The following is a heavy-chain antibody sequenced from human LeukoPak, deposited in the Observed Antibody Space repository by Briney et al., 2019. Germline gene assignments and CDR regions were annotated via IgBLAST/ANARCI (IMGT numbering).Heavy chain of an antibody. CDR2: ISSSGSTI. D-gene: IGHD6-6*01. CDR3: ARDSAPSIAPRPYPDY. CDR1: GFTFSDYY. V-gene: IGHV3-11*04. J-gene: IGHJ4*02. Sequence: GGSLRLSCAASGFTFSDYYMSWIRQAPGKGLECVSYISSSGSTIYYTDSVKGRFTISRDNAKNSLYLQMNRLRAEDTAVYFCARDSAPSIAPRPYPDYWGQGTLVTVSS.